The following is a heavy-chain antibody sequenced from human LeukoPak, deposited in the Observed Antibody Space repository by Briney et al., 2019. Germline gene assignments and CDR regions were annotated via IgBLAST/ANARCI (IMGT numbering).Heavy chain of an antibody. D-gene: IGHD6-13*01. CDR1: GFTFSSYG. CDR3: AKRGSSWYEDYYYYMDV. J-gene: IGHJ6*03. CDR2: ITGRGEHI. Sequence: GGSLRLSCTASGFTFSSYGMDWVRQAPGKGLEWVSGITGRGEHIFYAGSVKGRITISRDNYKNTLYLQMNSLRAEDTAVYYCAKRGSSWYEDYYYYMDVWGKGTTVTISS. V-gene: IGHV3-23*01.